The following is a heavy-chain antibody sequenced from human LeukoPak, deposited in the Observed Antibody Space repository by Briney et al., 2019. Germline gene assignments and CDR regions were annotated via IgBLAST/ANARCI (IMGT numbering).Heavy chain of an antibody. Sequence: ASVKISCKASGFKFTNFYFHWVRQAPGQGLEWMGWISAYNGNTNYEQKFQGRVTMTTDTSTSTAYMELRSLRSDDTAVYYCARDKRSRSGYEAPNWFDPWGQGTLVTVSS. CDR2: ISAYNGNT. CDR1: GFKFTNFY. V-gene: IGHV1-18*04. J-gene: IGHJ5*02. D-gene: IGHD3-22*01. CDR3: ARDKRSRSGYEAPNWFDP.